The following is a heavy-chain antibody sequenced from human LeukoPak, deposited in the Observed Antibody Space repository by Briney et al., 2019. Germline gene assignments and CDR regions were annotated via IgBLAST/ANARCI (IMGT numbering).Heavy chain of an antibody. CDR3: AKGDLYDSSGYYSGGIDY. CDR1: GFTFSSYG. V-gene: IGHV3-30*18. J-gene: IGHJ4*02. D-gene: IGHD3-22*01. CDR2: ISYDGSNK. Sequence: GGSLRLSCAASGFTFSSYGMHWVRQAPGKRLEWVAVISYDGSNKYYADSVKGRFTISRDNSKNTLYLQMNSLRAEDTAVYYCAKGDLYDSSGYYSGGIDYWGQGTLVTVSS.